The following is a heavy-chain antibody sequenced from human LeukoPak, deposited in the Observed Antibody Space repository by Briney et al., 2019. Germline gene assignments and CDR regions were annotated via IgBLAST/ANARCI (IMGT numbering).Heavy chain of an antibody. CDR2: MNPNSGNT. CDR1: GYTFTSDD. D-gene: IGHD3-10*01. V-gene: IGHV1-8*01. Sequence: ASVKVSCKASGYTFTSDDINWIRQATGQGLEWMGWMNPNSGNTGYAQKFQGRVTMTRNTSISTAYMELSSLRSEDTAVYYCARDRLAMLRGVIPKEAWGWFDPWGQGTLVTVSS. CDR3: ARDRLAMLRGVIPKEAWGWFDP. J-gene: IGHJ5*02.